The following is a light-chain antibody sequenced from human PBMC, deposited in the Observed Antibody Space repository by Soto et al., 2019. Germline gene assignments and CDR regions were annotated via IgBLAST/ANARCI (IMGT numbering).Light chain of an antibody. CDR1: SNDVGTYNL. V-gene: IGLV2-23*01. J-gene: IGLJ1*01. Sequence: ALTQPASVSGSPGQSITLSCTGTSNDVGTYNLVSWYQQHPGKAPKLIIFEGFKRPSGVSNRFSGSKSGNTASLTISGLQAEDEADYYCSSYAGSTTYVFGTGTKVTVL. CDR2: EGF. CDR3: SSYAGSTTYV.